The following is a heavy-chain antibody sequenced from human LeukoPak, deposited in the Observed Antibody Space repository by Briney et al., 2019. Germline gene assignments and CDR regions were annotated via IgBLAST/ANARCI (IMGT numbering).Heavy chain of an antibody. CDR3: ASGPDDSSGSDDYYFDY. Sequence: PSETLSLTCTVSGGSISSSSYYWGWIRQPPGKGLEWIGSIYYSGSTYYNPSLKSRVTISVDTSKNQFSLKLSSVTAADTAVYYCASGPDDSSGSDDYYFDYWGQGTLVTVSS. CDR2: IYYSGST. J-gene: IGHJ4*02. CDR1: GGSISSSSYY. D-gene: IGHD3-22*01. V-gene: IGHV4-39*01.